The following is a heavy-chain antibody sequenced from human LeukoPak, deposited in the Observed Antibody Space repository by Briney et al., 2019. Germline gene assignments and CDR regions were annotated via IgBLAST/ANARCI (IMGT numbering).Heavy chain of an antibody. V-gene: IGHV3-21*01. CDR2: ISSSSSYI. CDR1: GFTFSSYS. CDR3: ARDCSSTSCYNS. J-gene: IGHJ4*02. Sequence: GGSLRLSCAASGFTFSSYSMNWVRQAPGKGLEWVSSISSSSSYIYYADSVKGRFTISRDNAKNSLYLQMNSLRAEDTAVYYCARDCSSTSCYNSWGQGTLVTVSS. D-gene: IGHD2-2*02.